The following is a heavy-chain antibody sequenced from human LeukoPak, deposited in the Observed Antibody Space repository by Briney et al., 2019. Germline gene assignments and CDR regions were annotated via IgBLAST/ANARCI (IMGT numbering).Heavy chain of an antibody. D-gene: IGHD2-2*01. CDR3: AKEVRTSGRAGIFGY. V-gene: IGHV3-30*04. J-gene: IGHJ4*02. Sequence: GRSLRLSCVPSTFTFSNSVMHWVRQAPGKGLEWVSGISIDGNGKYYADSVRGRITTSRDNSKNTLYLEMNSLSAEDTAVYYCAKEVRTSGRAGIFGYWGQGTLVTVSS. CDR2: ISIDGNGK. CDR1: TFTFSNSV.